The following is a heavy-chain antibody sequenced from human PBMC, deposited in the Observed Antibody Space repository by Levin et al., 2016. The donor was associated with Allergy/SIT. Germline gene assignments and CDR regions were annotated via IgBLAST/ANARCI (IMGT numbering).Heavy chain of an antibody. J-gene: IGHJ5*02. D-gene: IGHD3-9*01. CDR3: ARAPVLRYFDWLHIGWFDP. V-gene: IGHV5-51*01. Sequence: VRQMPGKGLEWMGIIYPGDSDTRYSPSFQGQVTISADKSISTAYLQWSSLKASDTAMYYCARAPVLRYFDWLHIGWFDPWGQGTLVTVSS. CDR2: IYPGDSDT.